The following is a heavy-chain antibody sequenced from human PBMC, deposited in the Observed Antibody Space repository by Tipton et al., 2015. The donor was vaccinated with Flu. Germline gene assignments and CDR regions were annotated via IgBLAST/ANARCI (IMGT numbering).Heavy chain of an antibody. V-gene: IGHV1-2*06. Sequence: QMQLVQSGAEVKKPGASVKVSCKASGYTFTGYYMHWVRQAPGQGLEWMGRINPNSGGTNYAQKFQGRVTMTRDTSISTAYMELSRLRSDDTAVYYCARGVEGVTTFRTTLGYWGQGTLVTVSS. D-gene: IGHD4-17*01. CDR1: GYTFTGYY. CDR3: ARGVEGVTTFRTTLGY. J-gene: IGHJ4*02. CDR2: INPNSGGT.